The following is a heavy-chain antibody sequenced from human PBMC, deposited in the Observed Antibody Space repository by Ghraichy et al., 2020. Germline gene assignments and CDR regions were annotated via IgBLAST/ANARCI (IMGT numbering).Heavy chain of an antibody. CDR1: GGTFSSYA. V-gene: IGHV1-69*13. CDR3: ARGKGKVGLDYYYYMDV. J-gene: IGHJ6*03. D-gene: IGHD3-16*01. Sequence: SVKVSCKASGGTFSSYAISWVRQAPGQGLEWMGGIIPIFGTANYAQKFQGRVTITADESTSTAYMELSSLRSEDTAVYCCARGKGKVGLDYYYYMDVWGKGTTVTVSS. CDR2: IIPIFGTA.